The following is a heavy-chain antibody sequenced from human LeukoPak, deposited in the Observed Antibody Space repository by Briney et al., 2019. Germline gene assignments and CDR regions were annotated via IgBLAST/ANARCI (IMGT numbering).Heavy chain of an antibody. CDR2: VYPGDSDT. V-gene: IGHV5-51*01. D-gene: IGHD3-22*01. Sequence: GESLKIPCKGYGYNFATYWIGWVRQMPGKGLEWMGIVYPGDSDTRYSPSFQGQVTISADKSISTAYLQWSSLKASDTAMYCCARLGSSGYYDAFDIRGQGTMVTVSS. CDR3: ARLGSSGYYDAFDI. CDR1: GYNFATYW. J-gene: IGHJ3*02.